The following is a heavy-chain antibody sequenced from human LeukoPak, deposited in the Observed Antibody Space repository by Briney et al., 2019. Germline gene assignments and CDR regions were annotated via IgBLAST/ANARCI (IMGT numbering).Heavy chain of an antibody. D-gene: IGHD4-11*01. J-gene: IGHJ4*02. CDR2: IANTGDTR. V-gene: IGHV3-48*03. CDR1: GFTFSNYE. Sequence: PGGSLRLSCAASGFTFSNYEMNWVRQAPGKGLRWVSYIANTGDTRNYADSVKGRFTVSRDNAKNSLYLQMNSLRAEDTAIYYCARKDYSKGGGYFDYWGQGTLVTVSS. CDR3: ARKDYSKGGGYFDY.